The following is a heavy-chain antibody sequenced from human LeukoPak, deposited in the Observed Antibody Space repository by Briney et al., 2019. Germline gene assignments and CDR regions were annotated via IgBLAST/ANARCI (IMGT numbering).Heavy chain of an antibody. V-gene: IGHV4-59*01. CDR3: ARTDYGDSYGMDV. J-gene: IGHJ6*02. D-gene: IGHD4-17*01. CDR1: GGSISSYY. Sequence: KASETLSLTCTVSGGSISSYYWSWIRQPPGKGLEWIGYIYYSGSTNYNPSLKSRVTISVDTSKNQFSLKLSSVTAADTAVYYCARTDYGDSYGMDVWGQGTTVTVSS. CDR2: IYYSGST.